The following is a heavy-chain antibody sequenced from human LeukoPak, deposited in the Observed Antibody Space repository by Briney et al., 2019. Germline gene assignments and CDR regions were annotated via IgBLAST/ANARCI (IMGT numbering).Heavy chain of an antibody. J-gene: IGHJ4*02. CDR2: IKHDGSDK. V-gene: IGHV3-7*04. D-gene: IGHD3-10*01. Sequence: GGALRLSCAASGFSFSNYWMTWVRQAPGKGLEWVANIKHDGSDKNYVDSVKGRFTISRDTAKNSLYLQMNSLRAEDTAVYYCARDVNYGSGKYDYWGQGTVVTV. CDR1: GFSFSNYW. CDR3: ARDVNYGSGKYDY.